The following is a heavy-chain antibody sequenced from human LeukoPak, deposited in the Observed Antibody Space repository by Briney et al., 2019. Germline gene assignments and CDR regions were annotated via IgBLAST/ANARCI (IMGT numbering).Heavy chain of an antibody. V-gene: IGHV1-2*06. J-gene: IGHJ4*02. D-gene: IGHD6-13*01. CDR2: INPNSGGT. CDR3: ARDTHSSAAGDFDY. CDR1: GYTFTGYY. Sequence: GASVKVSCKASGYTFTGYYIHWVRQAPGQGLEWMGRINPNSGGTNYAQKFQGRVTMTRDTSISTAYMELSTLRSDDTAVYYCARDTHSSAAGDFDYWGQGTLVTVSS.